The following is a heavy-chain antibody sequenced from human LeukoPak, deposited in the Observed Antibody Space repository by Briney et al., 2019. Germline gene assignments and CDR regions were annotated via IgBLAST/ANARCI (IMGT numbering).Heavy chain of an antibody. CDR2: ISSSSSYI. J-gene: IGHJ2*01. CDR3: ARLREVVTPTLYWYFDL. CDR1: GFTFSSYW. D-gene: IGHD4-23*01. V-gene: IGHV3-21*01. Sequence: PGGSLRLSCAASGFTFSSYWMSWVRQAPGKGLEWVSSISSSSSYIYYADSVKGRFTISRDNAKNSLYLQMNSLRAEDTAVYYCARLREVVTPTLYWYFDLWGRGTLVTVSS.